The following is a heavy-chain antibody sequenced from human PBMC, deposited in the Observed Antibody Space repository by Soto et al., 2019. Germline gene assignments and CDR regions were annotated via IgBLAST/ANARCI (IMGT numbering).Heavy chain of an antibody. CDR3: AKERSSSWYDDYYYYMDG. V-gene: IGHV3-23*01. CDR2: ISGSGGST. D-gene: IGHD6-13*01. Sequence: EVQLLESGGGLVQPGGSLRLSWAASGFPFSSYAMSWVRQAPGKGLEWVSAISGSGGSTYYADSVKGRFTISRDNSKNTLYLQRNSLRAEDTAVYYCAKERSSSWYDDYYYYMDGWGKGTTVTVSS. J-gene: IGHJ6*03. CDR1: GFPFSSYA.